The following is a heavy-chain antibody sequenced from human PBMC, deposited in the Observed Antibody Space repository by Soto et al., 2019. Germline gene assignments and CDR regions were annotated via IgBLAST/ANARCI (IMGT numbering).Heavy chain of an antibody. CDR2: IYSGGST. J-gene: IGHJ6*03. CDR3: ARDQWRDYGDPNYYYYYYMDV. Sequence: GGSLRLSCAASGFTVSSNYMSWVRQAPGKGLEWVSVIYSGGSTYYADSVKGRFTISRDNSKNTLYLQMNSLRAEDTAVYYCARDQWRDYGDPNYYYYYYMDVWGKGTTVTVSS. D-gene: IGHD4-17*01. CDR1: GFTVSSNY. V-gene: IGHV3-66*01.